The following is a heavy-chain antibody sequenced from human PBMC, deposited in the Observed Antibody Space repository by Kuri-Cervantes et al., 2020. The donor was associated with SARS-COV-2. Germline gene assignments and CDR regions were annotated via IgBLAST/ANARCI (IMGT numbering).Heavy chain of an antibody. Sequence: GGSLRLSCAASGFTVNSNYMSWVRQAPGKGLEWVSVIYSSGSTNYADSVKGRFTISRDNFKNTLYLQMNSLRAEDTAVYYCARNEWELFSGYYFDYWGQGTLVTVSS. D-gene: IGHD1-26*01. V-gene: IGHV3-53*01. CDR3: ARNEWELFSGYYFDY. CDR1: GFTVNSNY. J-gene: IGHJ4*02. CDR2: IYSSGST.